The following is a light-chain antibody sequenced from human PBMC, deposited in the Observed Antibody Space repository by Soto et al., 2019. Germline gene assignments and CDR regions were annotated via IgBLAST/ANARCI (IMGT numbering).Light chain of an antibody. CDR2: GAS. V-gene: IGKV3-20*01. Sequence: ELVLTQYPGTLSLSPGERATLSCRATESVSSDYLAWYQQKPGQAPSLLIYGASSRASGVPDRFIGSGSGTDFTLTISRLEPEDFAVYYCQQYGSSPGTFGQGTRVDIK. J-gene: IGKJ1*01. CDR3: QQYGSSPGT. CDR1: ESVSSDY.